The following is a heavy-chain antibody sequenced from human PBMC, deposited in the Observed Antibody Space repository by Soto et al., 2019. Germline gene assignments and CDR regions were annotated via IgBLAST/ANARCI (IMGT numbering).Heavy chain of an antibody. CDR1: GFTFSSYS. CDR3: ARDWGDSSGYYVFAFDI. CDR2: ISSSSSTI. Sequence: GSLRLSCAASGFTFSSYSMNWVRQAPGKGLEWVSYISSSSSTIYYADSVKGRFTISRDNAKNSLYLQMNSLRDEDTAVYYCARDWGDSSGYYVFAFDIWGQGTMVTVSS. D-gene: IGHD3-22*01. J-gene: IGHJ3*02. V-gene: IGHV3-48*02.